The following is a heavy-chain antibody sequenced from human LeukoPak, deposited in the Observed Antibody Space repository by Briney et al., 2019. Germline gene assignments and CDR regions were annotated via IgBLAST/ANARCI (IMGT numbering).Heavy chain of an antibody. D-gene: IGHD6-19*01. CDR1: GGSISSSNW. CDR2: IYHSGST. Sequence: SGTLSLTCAVSGGSISSSNWWSWVRQPPGKGLEWIGEIYHSGSTNYNPSLKSRVTISVDKSKNQFSLKLSSVTAADTAVYYCARSRPGIAVAGTFGYWGQGTLVTVSS. J-gene: IGHJ4*02. V-gene: IGHV4-4*02. CDR3: ARSRPGIAVAGTFGY.